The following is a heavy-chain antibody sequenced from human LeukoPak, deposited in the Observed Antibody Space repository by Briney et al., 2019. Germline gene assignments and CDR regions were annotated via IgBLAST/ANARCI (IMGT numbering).Heavy chain of an antibody. Sequence: PGGSLRLSCAASGFTFSSYAMSWVRQAPGKGLEWVSAISGSGGSTYYADSVKGRFTISRDNSKNTLYLQMNSLRAEDTAVYYCAKDPRDTGYMFHFDYWGQGTLVTVSS. J-gene: IGHJ4*02. CDR1: GFTFSSYA. CDR2: ISGSGGST. V-gene: IGHV3-23*01. CDR3: AKDPRDTGYMFHFDY. D-gene: IGHD1-1*01.